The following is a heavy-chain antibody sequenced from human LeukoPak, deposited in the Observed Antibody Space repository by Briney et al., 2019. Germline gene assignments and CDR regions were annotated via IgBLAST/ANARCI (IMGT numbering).Heavy chain of an antibody. D-gene: IGHD3-22*01. CDR2: INPSGST. Sequence: SETLSLTCTVSGFVSGESISTYSWSWFRQPAGKGLERLGRINPSGSTNYNPSLKSRVTISEDKSRNQVSLKLNSVTAADTAVYYCARDSRGTDPWYFDVWGRGTLVTVSS. CDR1: GESISTYS. CDR3: ARDSRGTDPWYFDV. J-gene: IGHJ2*01. V-gene: IGHV4-4*07.